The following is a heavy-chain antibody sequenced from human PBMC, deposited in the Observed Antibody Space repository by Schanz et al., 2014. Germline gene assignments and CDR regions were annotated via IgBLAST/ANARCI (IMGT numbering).Heavy chain of an antibody. J-gene: IGHJ4*02. CDR2: IGGSGDST. CDR1: GFTFFGSFA. D-gene: IGHD3-9*01. CDR3: AKHVRSLTGNDY. V-gene: IGHV3-23*04. Sequence: EVQLVESGGGLVKPGGSLRLSCVASGFTFFGSFAMSWVRQAPGKGLEWVSGIGGSGDSTHYADSVKGRFIISRDNSKNTLYLQVNSLRAEDTAVYDCAKHVRSLTGNDYWGQGTLXTVSS.